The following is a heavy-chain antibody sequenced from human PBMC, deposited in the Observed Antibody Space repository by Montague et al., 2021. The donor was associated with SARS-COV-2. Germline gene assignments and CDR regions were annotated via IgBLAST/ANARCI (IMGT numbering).Heavy chain of an antibody. Sequence: ETLSLTCTVAGDSISSTVYYWGWMRQPPGKRLEWIGTIYHTGITHYNPSPKSRVTLSVDTSKNQLSLNVTSVTAADTAVYFCVRVAWFGELSLADYWGQGTLVAVSS. J-gene: IGHJ4*02. CDR3: VRVAWFGELSLADY. CDR2: IYHTGIT. D-gene: IGHD3-10*01. V-gene: IGHV4-39*07. CDR1: GDSISSTVYY.